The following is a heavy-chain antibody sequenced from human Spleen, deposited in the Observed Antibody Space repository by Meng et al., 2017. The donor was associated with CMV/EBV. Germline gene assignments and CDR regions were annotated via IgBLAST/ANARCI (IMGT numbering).Heavy chain of an antibody. CDR1: GSSFSNDYW. CDR2: LHHSGTN. J-gene: IGHJ4*02. CDR3: ARNGHYSLDS. V-gene: IGHV4-4*02. Sequence: LTCGGSGSSFSNDYWWSWDRQTPGKGLQWLGELHHSGTNTYNPSLNSRVTFSLDKSKNEFSLKLTSVTVADTAVYYCARNGHYSLDSWSQGTLVTVSS. D-gene: IGHD3-22*01.